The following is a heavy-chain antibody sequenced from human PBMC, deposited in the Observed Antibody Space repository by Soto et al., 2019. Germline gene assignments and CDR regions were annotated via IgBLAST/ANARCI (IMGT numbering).Heavy chain of an antibody. J-gene: IGHJ6*02. V-gene: IGHV3-23*01. CDR2: ISGSGGST. CDR1: GFTFSSYA. CDR3: AKARMKGPDYGMYV. Sequence: EVQLLESGGGLVQPGGSLRLSCAASGFTFSSYAMSWVRQAPGKGLEWVSAISGSGGSTYYADSVKGRFTISRDNSKNTLYLPMNSLRAEDTAVYYCAKARMKGPDYGMYVWGQGTTVTVSS.